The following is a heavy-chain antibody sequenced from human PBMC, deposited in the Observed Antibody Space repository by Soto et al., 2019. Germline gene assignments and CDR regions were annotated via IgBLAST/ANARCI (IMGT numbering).Heavy chain of an antibody. D-gene: IGHD3-22*01. CDR3: ARSVGSNYYDSSGYYSRDWFDP. J-gene: IGHJ5*02. CDR2: IYPGDSDT. V-gene: IGHV5-51*01. CDR1: GYSFTSYW. Sequence: GESLKISCKGSGYSFTSYWIGWVRQMPGKGLEWMGIIYPGDSDTRYSPSFQGQVTISADKSISTAYLQWSSLKASDTAMYYCARSVGSNYYDSSGYYSRDWFDPWGQGTLVTVSS.